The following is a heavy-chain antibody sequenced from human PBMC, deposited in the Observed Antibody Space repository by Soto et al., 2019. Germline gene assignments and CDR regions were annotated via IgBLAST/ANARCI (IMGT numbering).Heavy chain of an antibody. V-gene: IGHV4-39*01. J-gene: IGHJ5*02. CDR2: LYYSGST. CDR1: GDSVSSSSYY. CDR3: ASGLGWFDP. Sequence: LSLTCTVSGDSVSSSSYYWGWIRQPPGKGLEWIGSLYYSGSTYYNPSLKSRVTISVDTSKNQFSLKLNSVTAADTAVYYCASGLGWFDPWGQGTLVTVSS.